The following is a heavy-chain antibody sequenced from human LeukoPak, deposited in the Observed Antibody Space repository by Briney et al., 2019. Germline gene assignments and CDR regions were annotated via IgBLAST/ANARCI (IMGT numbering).Heavy chain of an antibody. J-gene: IGHJ4*02. CDR2: IYPGDSDT. D-gene: IGHD2-15*01. V-gene: IGHV5-51*01. CDR3: ARARYCSGGSCYAEY. Sequence: KNGESLKISCKGSGYSFTSYWIGWVRQTPGKGLEWMGIIYPGDSDTRYSLSFQGQVTISADKSISTAYLQWSSLKASDTAMYYCARARYCSGGSCYAEYWGQGTLVTVSS. CDR1: GYSFTSYW.